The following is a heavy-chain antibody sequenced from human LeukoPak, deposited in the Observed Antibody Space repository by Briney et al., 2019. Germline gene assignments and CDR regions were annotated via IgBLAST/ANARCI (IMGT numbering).Heavy chain of an antibody. CDR2: ISAYNGNT. CDR1: GYTFTSYG. D-gene: IGHD6-13*01. Sequence: ASVKVSCKASGYTFTSYGISWVRQAPGQGLEWMGWISAYNGNTNYAQKLQGRVTMTTDTSTSTAYMELSSLRSEDTAVYYCARRGIAAAGIPYYYYYYMDVWGKGTTVTVSS. V-gene: IGHV1-18*01. J-gene: IGHJ6*03. CDR3: ARRGIAAAGIPYYYYYYMDV.